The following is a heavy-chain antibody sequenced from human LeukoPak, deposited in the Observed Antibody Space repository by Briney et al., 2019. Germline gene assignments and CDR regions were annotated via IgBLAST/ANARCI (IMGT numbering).Heavy chain of an antibody. Sequence: PSETLSLTCTVSGYSISSGFYWGWIRQPPGKGLQWIGSIYQSGITSSNPSLKSRVTISVDTSKNQFSLKLSSVTAADTAVYYCARSYCSSTSCYVSVGDWFDPWGQGTLVTVSS. V-gene: IGHV4-38-2*02. CDR2: IYQSGIT. CDR3: ARSYCSSTSCYVSVGDWFDP. CDR1: GYSISSGFY. D-gene: IGHD2-2*01. J-gene: IGHJ5*02.